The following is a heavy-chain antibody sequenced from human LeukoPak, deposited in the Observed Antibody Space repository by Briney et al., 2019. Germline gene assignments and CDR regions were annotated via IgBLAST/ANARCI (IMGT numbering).Heavy chain of an antibody. Sequence: GGSLRLSCAASGFTFSSYAMSWVRQAPGKGLEWVSAISNSGGNTYYADSVKGRFTISRDNSKNTLYLQMDSLRAEDTAVYYCAKVLQYYYYGMDVWGQGTTVTVSS. V-gene: IGHV3-23*01. CDR1: GFTFSSYA. CDR3: AKVLQYYYYGMDV. D-gene: IGHD5-24*01. CDR2: ISNSGGNT. J-gene: IGHJ6*02.